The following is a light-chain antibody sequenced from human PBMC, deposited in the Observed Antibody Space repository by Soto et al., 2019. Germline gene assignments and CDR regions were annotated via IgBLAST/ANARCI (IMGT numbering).Light chain of an antibody. CDR2: WAS. Sequence: SRIPDARTRAVGYRTTINGNPRQSVLSRSNHKNYLASYQQKPGQPPKLLIYWASTRESGVPDRFSGSGSGADFTRTICSLPAEAAAVYYCPPCSSAPLTFRGGTKVDIK. V-gene: IGKV4-1*01. J-gene: IGKJ4*01. CDR3: PPCSSAPLT. CDR1: QSVLSRSNHKNY.